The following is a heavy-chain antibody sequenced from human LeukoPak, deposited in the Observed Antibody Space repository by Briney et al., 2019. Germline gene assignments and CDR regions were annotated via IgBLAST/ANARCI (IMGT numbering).Heavy chain of an antibody. CDR2: IYPGDSDT. D-gene: IGHD3-22*01. J-gene: IGHJ5*02. CDR1: GYSFTSYW. V-gene: IGHV5-51*01. CDR3: ATMAIPYYDSTLSWFDP. Sequence: GESLKISCKGSGYSFTSYWIGWVRQMPGKGLEWMGIIYPGDSDTRYSPSFQGQVTISADKSISTAYLQWSSLKASDTAMYYCATMAIPYYDSTLSWFDPWGQGTLVTVSS.